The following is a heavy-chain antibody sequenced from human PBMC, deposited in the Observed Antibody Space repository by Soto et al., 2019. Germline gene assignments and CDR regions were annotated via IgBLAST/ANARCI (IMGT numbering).Heavy chain of an antibody. V-gene: IGHV4-39*01. CDR2: INYSGIT. D-gene: IGHD2-2*01. CDR3: ARVDIVVLASTTFDY. CDR1: GGSISTISYY. J-gene: IGHJ4*02. Sequence: SETLSLTCTVSGGSISTISYYWGWIRQPPGKGLEWIGSINYSGITYYNPSLKSRVTISIDTSKNQFSLKLSSVTAAETAVYYCARVDIVVLASTTFDYWGRGTLVTVSS.